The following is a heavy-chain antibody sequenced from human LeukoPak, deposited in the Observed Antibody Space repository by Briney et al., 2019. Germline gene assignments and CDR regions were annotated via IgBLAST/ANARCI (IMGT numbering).Heavy chain of an antibody. D-gene: IGHD3-10*01. Sequence: PTETLSLTCTVSGGSISSGGYYWSWIRQPPGKGLEWIGYIYYSGSTNYNPSLKSRVTISVDTSKNQFSLKLSSVTAADTAVYYCARLQEAEVQNWFDPWGQGTLVTVSS. J-gene: IGHJ5*02. CDR2: IYYSGST. V-gene: IGHV4-61*08. CDR1: GGSISSGGYY. CDR3: ARLQEAEVQNWFDP.